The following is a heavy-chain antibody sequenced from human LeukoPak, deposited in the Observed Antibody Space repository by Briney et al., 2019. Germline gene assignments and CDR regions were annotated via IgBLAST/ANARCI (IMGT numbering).Heavy chain of an antibody. Sequence: GGSLRLSCAASGFTFRSYAMNWVRQAPGKGLEWVSTITSSGGSTYYADSVKGRFTISRDNSKNTLFLQMNSLRAEDTAVYYCAKADRRSDLPYYFDYWGQGTLVTVSS. CDR3: AKADRRSDLPYYFDY. CDR2: ITSSGGST. J-gene: IGHJ4*02. V-gene: IGHV3-23*01. CDR1: GFTFRSYA.